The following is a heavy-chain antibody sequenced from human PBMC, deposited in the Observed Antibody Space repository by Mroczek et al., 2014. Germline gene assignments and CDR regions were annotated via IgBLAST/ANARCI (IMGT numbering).Heavy chain of an antibody. CDR2: INHSGST. D-gene: IGHD6-13*01. CDR1: GGSFSGYY. V-gene: IGHV4-34*01. CDR3: ARGFSSSWYIQGAEYFQH. J-gene: IGHJ1*01. Sequence: QVQLQESGAGLLKPSETLSLTCAVYGGSFSGYYWSWIRQPPGKGLEWIGEINHSGSTNYNPSLKSRVTISVDTSKNQFSLKLSSVTAADTAVYYCARGFSSSWYIQGAEYFQHWGQGTLVTVSS.